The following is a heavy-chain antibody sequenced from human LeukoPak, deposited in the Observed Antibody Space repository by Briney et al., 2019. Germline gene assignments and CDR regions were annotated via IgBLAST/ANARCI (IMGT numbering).Heavy chain of an antibody. V-gene: IGHV4-61*02. D-gene: IGHD3-22*01. CDR3: ARGYDGSGYYYRNWYFDL. CDR1: GGSISSGSYY. J-gene: IGHJ2*01. CDR2: MYTRGST. Sequence: SETLSLTCTVSGGSISSGSYYWSWIRQPAGQGLEYIGRMYTRGSTNYNPSLKSRVTISVDTSKNLFSLKLSSVTAADTAVYYCARGYDGSGYYYRNWYFDLWGRGTLVTVSS.